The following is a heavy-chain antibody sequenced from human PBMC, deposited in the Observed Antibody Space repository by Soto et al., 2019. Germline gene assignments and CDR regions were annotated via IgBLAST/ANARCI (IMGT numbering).Heavy chain of an antibody. CDR1: GFTFDDYT. CDR3: AKASVAANDYYYGMDV. J-gene: IGHJ6*02. V-gene: IGHV3-43*01. Sequence: QAGGSLRLSCAASGFTFDDYTMHWVRQAPGKGLEWVSLISWDGGSTYYADSVKGRFTISRDNSKNSLYLQMNSLRTEDTALYYCAKASVAANDYYYGMDVWGPGTTVTVSS. CDR2: ISWDGGST. D-gene: IGHD2-15*01.